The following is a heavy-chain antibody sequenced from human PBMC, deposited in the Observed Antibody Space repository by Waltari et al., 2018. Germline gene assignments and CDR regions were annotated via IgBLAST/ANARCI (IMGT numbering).Heavy chain of an antibody. CDR2: ISGDGNTI. V-gene: IGHV3-48*01. Sequence: VRLVESGGDLVRPGESLRLSCATSGFNFNNYNMTWVRQAPGKGLEWLSYISGDGNTIYYADSVKGRFTVSRDNARDSVYLQVNSLRADDTALYFCARVWGRGYLDYWGQGTLVTVSS. CDR3: ARVWGRGYLDY. J-gene: IGHJ4*02. D-gene: IGHD3-16*01. CDR1: GFNFNNYN.